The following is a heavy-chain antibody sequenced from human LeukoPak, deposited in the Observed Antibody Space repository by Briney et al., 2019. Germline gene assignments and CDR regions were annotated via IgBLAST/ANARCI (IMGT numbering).Heavy chain of an antibody. CDR1: GGPISSPNHF. J-gene: IGHJ4*02. CDR2: VYYGGST. CDR3: ARHGYGTMIVVLASFDY. Sequence: SETLSLTCTVSGGPISSPNHFWGWVRQPPGKGLEWIGSVYYGGSTYSNPSLKSRVTVSADTSKNQFSLTLSSVTAADTAVYYCARHGYGTMIVVLASFDYWGQGTLVTVSS. V-gene: IGHV4-39*01. D-gene: IGHD3-22*01.